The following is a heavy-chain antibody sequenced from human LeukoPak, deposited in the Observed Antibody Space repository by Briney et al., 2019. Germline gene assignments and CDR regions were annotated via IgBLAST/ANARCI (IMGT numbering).Heavy chain of an antibody. CDR3: AKVVISAVAATEGYFQH. CDR2: IRYDGSNK. J-gene: IGHJ1*01. CDR1: GFTFSSYG. V-gene: IGHV3-30*02. Sequence: GGSLRLSRAASGFTFSSYGMHWVRQAPGKGLEWVAFIRYDGSNKYYADSVKGRFTISRDNSKNTLYLQMNSLRAEDTAVYYCAKVVISAVAATEGYFQHWGQGTLVTVSS. D-gene: IGHD6-19*01.